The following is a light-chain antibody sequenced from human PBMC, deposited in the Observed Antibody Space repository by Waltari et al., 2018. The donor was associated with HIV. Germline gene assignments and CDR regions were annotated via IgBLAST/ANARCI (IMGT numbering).Light chain of an antibody. V-gene: IGLV2-23*02. CDR1: SRDVGSYKV. Sequence: QSALTQPASVSGSPGQSITISCTGTSRDVGSYKVVSWYQKHPGKAPKLMIYEVSKLPSGVSNLFSGAKSGNTASLTIFGLQAEDEADYYCCSYAGSTTHVFGTGTKVTVL. CDR3: CSYAGSTTHV. J-gene: IGLJ1*01. CDR2: EVS.